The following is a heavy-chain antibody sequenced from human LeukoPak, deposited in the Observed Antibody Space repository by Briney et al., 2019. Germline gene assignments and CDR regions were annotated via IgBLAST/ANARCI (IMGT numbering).Heavy chain of an antibody. J-gene: IGHJ3*02. D-gene: IGHD3-22*01. CDR2: INPNSGGT. V-gene: IGHV1-2*02. CDR1: GYTFTGYY. CDR3: ASPRTPYYYDSIAFDI. Sequence: GASVKVSCKASGYTFTGYYMHWVRQAPGQGLEWMGWINPNSGGTNYAQKFQGRVTMTRDTSISTAYMELSRLRSDDTAVYYCASPRTPYYYDSIAFDIWGQGTMVTVSS.